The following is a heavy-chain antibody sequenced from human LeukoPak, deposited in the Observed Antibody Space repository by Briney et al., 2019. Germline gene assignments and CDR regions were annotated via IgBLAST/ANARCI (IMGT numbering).Heavy chain of an antibody. CDR3: ARSCLLEWLPPLDY. CDR1: GASMTSDY. V-gene: IGHV4-30-4*08. CDR2: IYYSGST. Sequence: SETLSLTCTVSGASMTSDYWSWIRQPPGKGLEWIGYIYYSGSTYYNPSLKSRVTISVDTSKNQFSLKLSSVTAADTAVYYCARSCLLEWLPPLDYWGQGTLVTVSS. D-gene: IGHD3-3*01. J-gene: IGHJ4*02.